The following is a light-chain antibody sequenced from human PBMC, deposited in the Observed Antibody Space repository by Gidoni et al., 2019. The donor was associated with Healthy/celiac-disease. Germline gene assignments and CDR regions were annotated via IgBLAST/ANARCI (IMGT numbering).Light chain of an antibody. V-gene: IGLV2-14*03. CDR1: SSDVGGYNY. J-gene: IGLJ1*01. CDR2: DGS. Sequence: QSALTQPASVSGSPVQSITISCTGTSSDVGGYNYVSWYQQHPGKAPKLMIYDGSNRPSGVSNRFSGSKSGNTASLTISGLQAEDEADYYCSSYTSSSIYVFGTGTKVTVL. CDR3: SSYTSSSIYV.